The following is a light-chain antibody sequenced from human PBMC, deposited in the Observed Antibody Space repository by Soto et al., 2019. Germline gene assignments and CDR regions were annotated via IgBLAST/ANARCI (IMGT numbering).Light chain of an antibody. CDR3: QQYNNWPRT. CDR2: DAS. CDR1: QYVNYN. V-gene: IGKV3-15*01. J-gene: IGKJ1*01. Sequence: IVMTQSAATLSVSPGERAALSCRASQYVNYNLAWYQQKPGQAPRLLIHDASVRATAIPARFSGSGSGTEFTLTISSLQSEDFAVYYCQQYNNWPRTFGQGTKVEIK.